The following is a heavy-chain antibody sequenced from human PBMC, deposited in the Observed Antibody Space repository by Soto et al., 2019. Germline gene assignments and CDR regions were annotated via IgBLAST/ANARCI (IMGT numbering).Heavy chain of an antibody. J-gene: IGHJ5*02. Sequence: GGSLRLSCAASGFTFSSHNMNWVRHAPWKGLEWVSSISSSGSYIYYADSVKGRFTISRDNAKNSLYLQMNSLRAEDTAVYYSARDSPRENGRIDRLCRGTLLPVSP. CDR2: ISSSGSYI. CDR3: ARDSPRENGRIDR. D-gene: IGHD1-1*01. CDR1: GFTFSSHN. V-gene: IGHV3-21*01.